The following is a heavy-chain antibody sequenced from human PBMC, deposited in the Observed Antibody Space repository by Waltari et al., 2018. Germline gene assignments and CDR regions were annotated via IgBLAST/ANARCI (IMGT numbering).Heavy chain of an antibody. D-gene: IGHD3-22*01. J-gene: IGHJ3*02. CDR3: ARDSALNYYDSSGYPGAAFDI. CDR1: GGTFSSYA. Sequence: QVQLVQSGAEVKKPGSSVKVSCKASGGTFSSYAISWVRQAPGQGLEWMGGIIPIFGTANYAQKFQGRVTITADESTSTAYMELSSLRSEDTAVYYCARDSALNYYDSSGYPGAAFDIWGQGTMVTVSS. V-gene: IGHV1-69*01. CDR2: IIPIFGTA.